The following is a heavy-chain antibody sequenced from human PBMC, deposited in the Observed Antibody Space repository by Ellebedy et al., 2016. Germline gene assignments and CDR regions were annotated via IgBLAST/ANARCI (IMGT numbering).Heavy chain of an antibody. J-gene: IGHJ4*02. CDR2: ISWNGATV. V-gene: IGHV3-9*01. D-gene: IGHD3-10*01. CDR3: AKDRGGDFGGLFDS. CDR1: GFTFQDYA. Sequence: SLKISCAASGFTFQDYAMHWVRQPPGEGLEWVAGISWNGATVAYADSVNGRFTISRHNAKNSLLLQMNFLRPDETALYYCAKDRGGDFGGLFDSWGQGTLVTVSS.